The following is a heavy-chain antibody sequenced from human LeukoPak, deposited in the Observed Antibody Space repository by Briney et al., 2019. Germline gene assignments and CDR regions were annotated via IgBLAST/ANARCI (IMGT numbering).Heavy chain of an antibody. CDR1: GFTFSRYS. V-gene: IGHV3-21*01. CDR3: ARTFVVVTAEDAFDI. Sequence: PGGSLRLSCAASGFTFSRYSINWVRQAPGRGPEWVSSITSSSSYIYYADSVKGRFTISRDNAKNSLYLQMNSLRAEDTAVYYCARTFVVVTAEDAFDIWGQGTMVTVSS. D-gene: IGHD2-21*02. CDR2: ITSSSSYI. J-gene: IGHJ3*02.